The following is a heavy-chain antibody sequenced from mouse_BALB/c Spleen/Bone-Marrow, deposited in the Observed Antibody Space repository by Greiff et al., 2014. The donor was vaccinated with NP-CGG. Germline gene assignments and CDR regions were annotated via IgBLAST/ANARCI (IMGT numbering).Heavy chain of an antibody. CDR3: ARWGWDFATGY. CDR2: INPNNGVT. V-gene: IGHV1-18*01. CDR1: GYTFTEYS. D-gene: IGHD3-3*01. J-gene: IGHJ4*01. Sequence: SGPELVKPGASVKISCKTSGYTFTEYSMHWVKQSHGKSLEWIGGINPNNGVTSYNQKFKDKATLTVDKSPNTAYMELRSLTSEDSAVYFCARWGWDFATGYWGQGTSVTVSS.